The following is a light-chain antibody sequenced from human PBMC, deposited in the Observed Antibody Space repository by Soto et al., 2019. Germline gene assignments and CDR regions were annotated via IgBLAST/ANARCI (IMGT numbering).Light chain of an antibody. Sequence: GLTKSPGTLSLSPGESVTILCLASQSVSSTSLAWYQQKPGQTPRLLIYGASIRATVTPDKISGGGSVTHFTLTISRLEPEYFAVYYCQHYVTSSITFGQGTRLEIK. CDR2: GAS. CDR3: QHYVTSSIT. J-gene: IGKJ5*01. V-gene: IGKV3-20*01. CDR1: QSVSSTS.